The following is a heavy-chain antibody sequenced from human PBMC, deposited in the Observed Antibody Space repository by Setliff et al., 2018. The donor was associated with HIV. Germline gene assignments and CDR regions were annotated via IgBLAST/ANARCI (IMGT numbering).Heavy chain of an antibody. CDR1: GGYVSDSSYY. CDR3: ARQGFVPLGVHQFDS. J-gene: IGHJ4*02. CDR2: MYYTESP. D-gene: IGHD3-16*01. V-gene: IGHV4-39*01. Sequence: SETLSLTCRASGGYVSDSSYYWGWIRQAPGKGLEWIGSMYYTESPYYNPSFINRVTISIDTSKNQFSLSLRSVTAADSAVYYCARQGFVPLGVHQFDSWGQGALVTVSS.